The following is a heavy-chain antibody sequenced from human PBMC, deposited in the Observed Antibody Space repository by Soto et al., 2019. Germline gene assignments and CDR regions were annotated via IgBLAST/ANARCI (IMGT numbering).Heavy chain of an antibody. CDR3: ARGSEGYYFDY. CDR2: IIPILGIA. D-gene: IGHD3-10*01. CDR1: GGTFSSYT. V-gene: IGHV1-69*02. Sequence: ASVKVSCKASGGTFSSYTISWVRQAPGQGLEWMGRIIPILGIANYAQKFQGRVTITADKSTSTAYMELSSLRSEDTAVYYCARGSEGYYFDYWGQGTLVTVSS. J-gene: IGHJ4*02.